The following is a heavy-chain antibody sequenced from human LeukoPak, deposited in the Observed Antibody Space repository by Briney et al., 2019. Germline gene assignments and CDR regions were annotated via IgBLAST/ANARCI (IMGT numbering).Heavy chain of an antibody. CDR1: GFTFSSYG. V-gene: IGHV3-33*08. J-gene: IGHJ6*03. CDR3: ARGGNQLLYYYYHMDV. D-gene: IGHD2-2*01. Sequence: PGGSLRLSCAASGFTFSSYGMHWVRQAPGKGLEWVAVIWYDGSNKYYADSVKGRFTISRDNSKNTLYLQMNSLRAEDTAVYSCARGGNQLLYYYYHMDVWGKGTTVTVSS. CDR2: IWYDGSNK.